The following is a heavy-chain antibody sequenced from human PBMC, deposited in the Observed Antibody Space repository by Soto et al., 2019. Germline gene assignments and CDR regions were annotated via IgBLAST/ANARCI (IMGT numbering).Heavy chain of an antibody. CDR2: ISSSSSYI. CDR3: ARASASPMDLNWFDP. Sequence: PGGSLRLSCAASGFTFSSYSMNWVRQAPGKGLEWVSSISSSSSYIYYADSVKGRFTISRDNAKNSLYLQMNSLRAEDTAVYYCARASASPMDLNWFDPWGQGTLVTVSS. J-gene: IGHJ5*02. D-gene: IGHD2-2*01. V-gene: IGHV3-21*01. CDR1: GFTFSSYS.